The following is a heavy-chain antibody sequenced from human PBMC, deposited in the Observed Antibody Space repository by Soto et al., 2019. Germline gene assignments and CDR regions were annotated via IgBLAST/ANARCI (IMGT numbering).Heavy chain of an antibody. CDR2: ISSSSSYI. D-gene: IGHD6-13*01. CDR3: ARDRHSSTWYRRSRGYYGMDV. Sequence: GGSLRLSCAASGFTFSSYSMNWVRQAPGKGLEWVSSISSSSSYIYCADSVKGRFTISRDNAKNSLYLQMNSLRAEDTAVYYCARDRHSSTWYRRSRGYYGMDVWGQGTTVTVSS. J-gene: IGHJ6*02. V-gene: IGHV3-21*04. CDR1: GFTFSSYS.